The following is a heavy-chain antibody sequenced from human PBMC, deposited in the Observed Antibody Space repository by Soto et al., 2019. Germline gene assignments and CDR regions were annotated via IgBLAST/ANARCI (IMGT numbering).Heavy chain of an antibody. D-gene: IGHD3-3*01. CDR1: GYTFTIYD. J-gene: IGHJ6*02. V-gene: IGHV1-8*01. Sequence: ASVKVSCKASGYTFTIYDINCVLQSTLQWLEWMGWMNPNSGNTGYAQKFQGRVTMTRNTSISTAYMELSSLRSEDTAVYYCARGRIRITIFGVVTLGMDVWGQGTTVTVSS. CDR2: MNPNSGNT. CDR3: ARGRIRITIFGVVTLGMDV.